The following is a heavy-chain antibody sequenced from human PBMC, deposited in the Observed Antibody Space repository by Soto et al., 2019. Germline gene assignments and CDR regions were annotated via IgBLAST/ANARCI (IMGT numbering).Heavy chain of an antibody. CDR2: IYYSGST. J-gene: IGHJ4*02. CDR3: ARLQYMITFGGVESDY. D-gene: IGHD3-16*01. V-gene: IGHV4-39*01. Sequence: SETLSLTCTVSGGSISSSSYYWGWIRQPPGKGLEWIGSIYYSGSTYYNPSLKSRVTISVDTSKNQFSLKLSSVTAADTAVYYCARLQYMITFGGVESDYWGQGTLVTVSS. CDR1: GGSISSSSYY.